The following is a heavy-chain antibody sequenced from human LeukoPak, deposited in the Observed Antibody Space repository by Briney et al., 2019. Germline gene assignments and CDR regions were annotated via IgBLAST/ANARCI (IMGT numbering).Heavy chain of an antibody. CDR3: ARWDYDFWSGDAFDI. V-gene: IGHV4-59*01. CDR2: IYYSGST. CDR1: GGSISSYY. D-gene: IGHD3-3*01. J-gene: IGHJ3*02. Sequence: SGTLSLTCTVSGGSISSYYWSWIRQPPGKGLEWIGYIYYSGSTNYNPSLKSRVTISVDTSKNQFSLKLSSVTAADTAVYYCARWDYDFWSGDAFDIWGQGTMVTVSS.